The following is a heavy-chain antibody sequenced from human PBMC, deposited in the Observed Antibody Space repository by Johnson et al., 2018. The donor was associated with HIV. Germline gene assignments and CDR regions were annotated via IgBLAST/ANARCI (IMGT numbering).Heavy chain of an antibody. V-gene: IGHV3-20*04. CDR2: INWNGGST. Sequence: VLLVESGGGVVRPGGSLRLSCAASGFTFDDYGMSWVRQAPGKGLEWVSGINWNGGSTGYADYVKGRFTISRDNAQNSLYLQMNSLRAEDTALYYCARVGAIAAGGAFDIWGQGTMVTVSS. D-gene: IGHD6-13*01. J-gene: IGHJ3*02. CDR1: GFTFDDYG. CDR3: ARVGAIAAGGAFDI.